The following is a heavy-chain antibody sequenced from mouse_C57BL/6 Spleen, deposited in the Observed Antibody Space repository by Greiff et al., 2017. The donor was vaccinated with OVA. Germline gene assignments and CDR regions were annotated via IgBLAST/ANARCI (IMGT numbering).Heavy chain of an antibody. V-gene: IGHV5-6*02. CDR3: ARRAGTGYFDV. CDR1: GFTFSSYG. Sequence: EVKLVESGGDLVKPGGSLKLSCAASGFTFSSYGMSWVRQTPDKRLEWVATISSGGSYTYYPDSVKGRFTISRDNAKNTLYLQMSSLKSEDTAMYYCARRAGTGYFDVWGTGTTVTVSS. D-gene: IGHD4-1*01. CDR2: ISSGGSYT. J-gene: IGHJ1*03.